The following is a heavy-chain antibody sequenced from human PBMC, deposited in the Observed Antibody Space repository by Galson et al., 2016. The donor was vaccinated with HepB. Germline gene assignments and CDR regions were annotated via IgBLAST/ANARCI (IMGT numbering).Heavy chain of an antibody. J-gene: IGHJ3*02. V-gene: IGHV4-34*01. CDR1: GGSFSGYY. Sequence: ETLSLTCAVYGGSFSGYYWSWIRQPPGKGLEWIGEINHSGSTNYNPSLKSRVTISVDTSKNQFSLKLSSVTAADTAVYYWARYVESGIILMVYAQDAFDIWGQGTMVTVSS. D-gene: IGHD2-8*01. CDR3: ARYVESGIILMVYAQDAFDI. CDR2: INHSGST.